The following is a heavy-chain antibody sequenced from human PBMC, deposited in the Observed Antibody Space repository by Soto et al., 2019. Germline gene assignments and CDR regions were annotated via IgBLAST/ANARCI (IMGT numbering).Heavy chain of an antibody. D-gene: IGHD2-2*01. J-gene: IGHJ5*02. V-gene: IGHV3-49*03. CDR3: TRGCSSTFLYNWFDP. CDR1: GFTFGDYA. CDR2: IRSKAYGGTT. Sequence: GGSLRLSCTASGFTFGDYAMSWFRQAPGKGLEWVGFIRSKAYGGTTEYAASVKGRFTISRDDSKSIAYLQMNSLKTEDTAVYYCTRGCSSTFLYNWFDPWGQGTLVTVSS.